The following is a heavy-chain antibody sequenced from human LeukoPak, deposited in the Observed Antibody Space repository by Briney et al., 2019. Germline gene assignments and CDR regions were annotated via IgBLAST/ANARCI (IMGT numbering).Heavy chain of an antibody. Sequence: GGSLRLSCAASGFTFSSYAMHWVRQAPGKGLEWVAVISYDGSNKYYADSVKGRFTISRDNSKNTLYLQMNSLRAEDTAVYFCAKEQGVAVAGTAYWYFDLWGRGTLVTVSS. D-gene: IGHD6-19*01. V-gene: IGHV3-30*04. CDR1: GFTFSSYA. CDR2: ISYDGSNK. CDR3: AKEQGVAVAGTAYWYFDL. J-gene: IGHJ2*01.